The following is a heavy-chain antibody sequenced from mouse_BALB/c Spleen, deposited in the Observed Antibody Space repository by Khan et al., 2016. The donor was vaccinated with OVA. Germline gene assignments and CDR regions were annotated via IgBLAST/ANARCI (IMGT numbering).Heavy chain of an antibody. Sequence: VQLQQSGPELVKPAASVKMSCKASGYTFTSYVMHWVKQKPGLGLEWIGYIYPFNDDTKYNEKFTGKATLTSDKSSSTAYMELSSLTSEDSAVYYGAPVGNYYVSFAYWGQGTLVTVSA. CDR3: APVGNYYVSFAY. CDR1: GYTFTSYV. CDR2: IYPFNDDT. J-gene: IGHJ3*01. V-gene: IGHV1S136*01. D-gene: IGHD1-1*01.